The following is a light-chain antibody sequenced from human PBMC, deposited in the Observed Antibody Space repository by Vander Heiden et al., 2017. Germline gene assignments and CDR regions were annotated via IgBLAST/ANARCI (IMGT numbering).Light chain of an antibody. CDR1: QSVNNNY. CDR3: QQYGSSPFT. CDR2: GAS. Sequence: EILLTQSPGTLSLSTGESATLSCRASQSVNNNYLAWYQQKPGQAPRVLIYGASSRATGIPVRFSGSGSGTDFTLTISRLEPEDFAVYSCQQYGSSPFTFGQGTKLEIK. V-gene: IGKV3-20*01. J-gene: IGKJ2*01.